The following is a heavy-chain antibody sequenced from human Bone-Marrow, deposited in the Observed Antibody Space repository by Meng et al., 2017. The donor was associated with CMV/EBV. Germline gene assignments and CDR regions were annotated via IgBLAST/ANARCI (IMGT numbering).Heavy chain of an antibody. V-gene: IGHV1-2*02. D-gene: IGHD5-12*01. Sequence: VQAVQSGAGVKKPGASVKVSCKASGYTFTGYYMHWVRQAPGQGLEWMGWINPNSGGTNYAQKFQGRVTMTRDTSISTAYMELSRLRSDDTAVYYCARLEYSGYAYYFDYWGQGTLVTVSS. CDR2: INPNSGGT. CDR1: GYTFTGYY. CDR3: ARLEYSGYAYYFDY. J-gene: IGHJ4*02.